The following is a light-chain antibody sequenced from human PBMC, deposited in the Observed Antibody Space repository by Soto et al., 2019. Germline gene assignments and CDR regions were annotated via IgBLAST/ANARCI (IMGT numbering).Light chain of an antibody. CDR2: EVT. V-gene: IGLV2-8*01. CDR1: SSDVGGYNY. Sequence: QSMLTQPPAASGSPGQSVTISCTGTSSDVGGYNYVSWYQQHPGKAPKLMIYEVTKRPSGAPDRFSGSKSGNTASLTVSGLQAEDEADYYCSSYAGSNNLGVFGTGTKVTVL. CDR3: SSYAGSNNLGV. J-gene: IGLJ1*01.